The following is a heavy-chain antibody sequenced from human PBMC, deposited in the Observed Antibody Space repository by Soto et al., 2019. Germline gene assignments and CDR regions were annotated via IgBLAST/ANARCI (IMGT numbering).Heavy chain of an antibody. D-gene: IGHD5-12*01. CDR2: INGDGSST. CDR1: GFAFDSHW. CDR3: ARGIQWRSGMDV. V-gene: IGHV3-74*01. J-gene: IGHJ6*02. Sequence: EVQLVESGGGLVQPGGSLRLSCAAAGFAFDSHWMHWVRQAPGKGLVWVARINGDGSSTFYADSVKGRFTISRDNARNTVYRQMNSLSAEDTAVDYCARGIQWRSGMDVWGQGTTVTVSS.